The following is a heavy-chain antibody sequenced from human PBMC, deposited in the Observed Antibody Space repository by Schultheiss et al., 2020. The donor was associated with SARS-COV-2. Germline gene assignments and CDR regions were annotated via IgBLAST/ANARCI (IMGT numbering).Heavy chain of an antibody. CDR1: GFTFSGSA. CDR2: IRSKANSYAT. J-gene: IGHJ4*02. Sequence: GGSLRLSCAASGFTFSGSAMHWVRQASGKGLEWVGRIRSKANSYATAYAASVKGRFTISRDDSKNTAYLQMNSLRAEDTAVYYCAKDGSSGVFDYWGQGTLVTVSS. CDR3: AKDGSSGVFDY. D-gene: IGHD3-10*01. V-gene: IGHV3-73*01.